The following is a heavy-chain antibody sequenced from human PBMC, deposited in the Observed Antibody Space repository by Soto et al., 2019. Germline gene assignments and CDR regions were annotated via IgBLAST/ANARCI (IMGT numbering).Heavy chain of an antibody. V-gene: IGHV3-21*04. D-gene: IGHD2-2*01. CDR1: GFTFSSYN. CDR3: AREEYCRGTGCQYFDY. CDR2: ITTGISYI. J-gene: IGHJ4*02. Sequence: EAQLVESGGGLVKPGGSLRLSCAASGFTFSSYNMNWVRQAPGKGLEWVSSITTGISYIYYADSVKGRFTISRDDAKNSLCLQMNSLRAEDTAVYYCAREEYCRGTGCQYFDYWGQGTLVTVSS.